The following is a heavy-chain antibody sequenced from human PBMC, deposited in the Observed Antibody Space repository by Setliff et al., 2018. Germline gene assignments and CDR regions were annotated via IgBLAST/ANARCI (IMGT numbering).Heavy chain of an antibody. J-gene: IGHJ4*02. CDR2: IYTSGST. V-gene: IGHV4-61*02. CDR1: GGSISSGSYY. D-gene: IGHD3-22*01. CDR3: ARGAGWCCDSSGYYYDY. Sequence: SETLSLTCTVSGGSISSGSYYWSWIRQPAGKGLEWIGRIYTSGSTDYNPSLKSRVTISVDTSKNQFSLKLSSVTAADTAVYYCARGAGWCCDSSGYYYDYWGQGTLVTVSS.